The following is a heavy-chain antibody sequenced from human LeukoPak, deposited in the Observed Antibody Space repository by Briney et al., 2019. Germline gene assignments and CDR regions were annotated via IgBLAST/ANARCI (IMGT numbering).Heavy chain of an antibody. CDR1: GYTFSDSY. J-gene: IGHJ4*02. D-gene: IGHD5-12*01. CDR2: ISAYNGNT. Sequence: ASVKVSCKASGYTFSDSYMDWVRQAPGQGLEWMGWISAYNGNTNYAQKLQGRVTMTTDTSTSTAYMELRSLRSDDTAVYYCARRDLGGYDLGDFDYWGQGTLVTVSS. CDR3: ARRDLGGYDLGDFDY. V-gene: IGHV1-18*04.